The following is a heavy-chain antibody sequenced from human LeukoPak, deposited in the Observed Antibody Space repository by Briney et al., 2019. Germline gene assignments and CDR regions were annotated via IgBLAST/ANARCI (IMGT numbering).Heavy chain of an antibody. CDR2: IYTSGST. Sequence: TSQTLSLTCTVSGGSISSGSYYWSWIRQPAGKGLEWIGRIYTSGSTNYNPSLKSRVTISVDTSKNQFSLKLRSVTAADTAVYYCARATGSSVPYYYYMDVWGKGTTVTVSS. D-gene: IGHD2-2*01. CDR3: ARATGSSVPYYYYMDV. J-gene: IGHJ6*03. V-gene: IGHV4-61*02. CDR1: GGSISSGSYY.